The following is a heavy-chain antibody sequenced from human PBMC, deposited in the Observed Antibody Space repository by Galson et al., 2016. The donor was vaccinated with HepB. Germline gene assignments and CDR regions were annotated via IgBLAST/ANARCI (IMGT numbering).Heavy chain of an antibody. CDR3: AKDQGILRHFDWHIYDAFDM. D-gene: IGHD3-9*01. CDR2: ISTNGISQ. CDR1: GFTFSKYA. J-gene: IGHJ3*02. Sequence: SLRLSCAASGFTFSKYALHWVRQAPGKGLEWVAVISTNGISQNYEDSVKGRFTVYRDNSKNTVDLQMNSLRPEDTAVYYCAKDQGILRHFDWHIYDAFDMWGQGTMVTVSS. V-gene: IGHV3-30*18.